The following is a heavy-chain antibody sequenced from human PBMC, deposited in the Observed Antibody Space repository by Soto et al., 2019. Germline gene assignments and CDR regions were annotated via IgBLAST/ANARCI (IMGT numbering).Heavy chain of an antibody. Sequence: ASVKVSCTASGYTYTSYAMHWVRQAPGQRLEWMGWINAGNGNTKYSQKFQGRVTITRDTSASTAYMELSSLRADDTAVYYCARDYNDFWSGHFDYWGQGALVTVSS. D-gene: IGHD3-3*01. CDR2: INAGNGNT. J-gene: IGHJ4*02. CDR1: GYTYTSYA. V-gene: IGHV1-3*01. CDR3: ARDYNDFWSGHFDY.